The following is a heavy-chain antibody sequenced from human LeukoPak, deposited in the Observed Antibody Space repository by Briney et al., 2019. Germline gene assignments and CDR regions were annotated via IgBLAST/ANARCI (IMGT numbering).Heavy chain of an antibody. CDR3: AKGGPKYSRSYWFRRIYYYMDV. CDR2: IRYDGSNK. J-gene: IGHJ6*03. CDR1: GFTFSSYG. D-gene: IGHD1-26*01. Sequence: GGSLRLSCAASGFTFSSYGMHWVRQAPGKGLEWVAFIRYDGSNKYYADSVKGRFTISRDNSKNTLYLQMNSLRAEDTAVYYCAKGGPKYSRSYWFRRIYYYMDVWGKGTTVTISS. V-gene: IGHV3-30*02.